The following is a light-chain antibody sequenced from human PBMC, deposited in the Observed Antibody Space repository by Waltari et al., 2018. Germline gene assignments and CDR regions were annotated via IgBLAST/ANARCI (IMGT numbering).Light chain of an antibody. J-gene: IGLJ2*01. CDR2: DVS. V-gene: IGLV2-14*01. CDR3: SSCRSSSTVV. CDR1: SSDVGGYNY. Sequence: QSALTQPASASGSPGQSITISCTGTSSDVGGYNYVSWYQQHPGKAPKLMIYDVSNPPFAVSFRGSSSESGNSASVSMLGPEDEADSDYCCSSCRSSSTVVFGGGTKLTVL.